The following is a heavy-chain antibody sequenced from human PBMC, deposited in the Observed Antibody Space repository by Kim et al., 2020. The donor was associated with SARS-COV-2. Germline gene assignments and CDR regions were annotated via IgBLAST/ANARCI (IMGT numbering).Heavy chain of an antibody. Sequence: YAQKFQGRVTITADKSTSTAYMELSSLRSEDTAVYYCARGIVGATALLWYWGQGTLLTVSS. CDR3: ARGIVGATALLWY. D-gene: IGHD1-26*01. J-gene: IGHJ4*02. V-gene: IGHV1-69*04.